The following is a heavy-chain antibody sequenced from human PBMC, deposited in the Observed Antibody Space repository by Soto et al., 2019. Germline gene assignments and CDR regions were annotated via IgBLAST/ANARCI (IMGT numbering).Heavy chain of an antibody. CDR2: INPSGGST. J-gene: IGHJ6*02. V-gene: IGHV1-46*01. CDR3: ARDNGVQLAVDYYGMDV. CDR1: GYTFTSYY. Sequence: ASVKVSCKASGYTFTSYYMHWVRQAPGQGPEWMGIINPSGGSTSYAQKFQGRVTMTRDTSTSTVYMELSSLRSEDTAVYYCARDNGVQLAVDYYGMDVWGQGTTVTVSS. D-gene: IGHD1-1*01.